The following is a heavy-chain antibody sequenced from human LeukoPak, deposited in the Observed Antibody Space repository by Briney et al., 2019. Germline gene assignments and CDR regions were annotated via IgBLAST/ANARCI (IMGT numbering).Heavy chain of an antibody. CDR3: AGVNLNSYYYDSSGLDAFDI. CDR2: ISGGGDST. J-gene: IGHJ3*02. D-gene: IGHD3-22*01. CDR1: GFTFNNYA. Sequence: PGGSLRLSCAASGFTFNNYAMSWVRQAPGEGLEWVSAISGGGDSTYYADSVKGRFTISRDNSNNMLYLQMNSLRADDTAVYYCAGVNLNSYYYDSSGLDAFDIWGQGTMVTVSS. V-gene: IGHV3-23*01.